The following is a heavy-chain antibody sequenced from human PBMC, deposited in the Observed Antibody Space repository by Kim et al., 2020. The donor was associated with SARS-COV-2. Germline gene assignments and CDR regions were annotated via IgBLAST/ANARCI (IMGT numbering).Heavy chain of an antibody. CDR3: ARVFGGHYYYGMDV. V-gene: IGHV3-30-3*01. D-gene: IGHD3-10*01. Sequence: GGSLRLSCAASGFTFSSYAMHWVRQAPGKGLEWVAVISYDGSNKYYADSVKGRFTISRDNSKNTLYLQMNSLRAEDTAVYYCARVFGGHYYYGMDVWGQGTTVTVSS. J-gene: IGHJ6*02. CDR2: ISYDGSNK. CDR1: GFTFSSYA.